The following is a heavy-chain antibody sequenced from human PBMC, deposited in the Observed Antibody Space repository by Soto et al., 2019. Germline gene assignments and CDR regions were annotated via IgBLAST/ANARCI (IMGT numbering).Heavy chain of an antibody. CDR3: AGLGSKGYRYYYYGMDV. D-gene: IGHD3-16*02. Sequence: PGESLKISCKGSGYSFTSYWIGWVRQMPGKGLEWMGIIYPGDSDTRYSPSFQGQVTISADKSISTAYLQWSSLKASDTAMYYCAGLGSKGYRYYYYGMDVWGQGTTVTVSS. CDR2: IYPGDSDT. V-gene: IGHV5-51*01. CDR1: GYSFTSYW. J-gene: IGHJ6*02.